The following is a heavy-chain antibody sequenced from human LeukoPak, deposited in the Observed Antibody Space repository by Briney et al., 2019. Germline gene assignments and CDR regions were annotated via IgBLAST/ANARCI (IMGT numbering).Heavy chain of an antibody. CDR3: ARGYCSSTSCYALDY. CDR1: SGSISTSNYY. V-gene: IGHV4-39*07. Sequence: SETLSLTCTVSSGSISTSNYYWGWVRQPPGKALEWIGNIFYSGSTYYSPSLKSRVTISLDTSRNQFSLKLSSVTAADTAVYYCARGYCSSTSCYALDYWGQGTLVTVSS. J-gene: IGHJ4*02. D-gene: IGHD2-2*01. CDR2: IFYSGST.